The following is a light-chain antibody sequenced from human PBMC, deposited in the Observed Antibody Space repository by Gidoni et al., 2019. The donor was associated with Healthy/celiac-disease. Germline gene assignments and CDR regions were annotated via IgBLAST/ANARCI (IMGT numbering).Light chain of an antibody. Sequence: SYELTPPPSLSMSPGQTASITCSGDKLGDKYACWYQQKPGQSPVLVIYQDSKRPSGIPERFSGSNSWNTATLTISGAQAMDEADYYCQAWDSSTVVFGGGTKLTVL. J-gene: IGLJ2*01. CDR2: QDS. CDR3: QAWDSSTVV. V-gene: IGLV3-1*01. CDR1: KLGDKY.